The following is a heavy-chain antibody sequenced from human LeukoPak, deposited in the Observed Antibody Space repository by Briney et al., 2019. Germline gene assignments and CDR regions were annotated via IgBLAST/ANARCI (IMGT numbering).Heavy chain of an antibody. J-gene: IGHJ4*02. CDR3: ARGWNDWNYFDY. Sequence: GGSLRLSCAASGFTFSSYAMSWVRQAPGKGLEWVSGISSNGASTYYVDSVKGRFTISRDNSKNTLYLQMNSLRAEDTAVYYCARGWNDWNYFDYWGQGTLVTVSS. V-gene: IGHV3-23*01. D-gene: IGHD3-9*01. CDR2: ISSNGAST. CDR1: GFTFSSYA.